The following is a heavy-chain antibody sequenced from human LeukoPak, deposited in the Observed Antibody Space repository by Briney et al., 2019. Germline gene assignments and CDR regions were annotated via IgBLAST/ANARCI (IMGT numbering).Heavy chain of an antibody. CDR1: GGTFSSYA. V-gene: IGHV1-69*06. CDR2: IIPIFGTA. D-gene: IGHD3-9*01. J-gene: IGHJ6*04. Sequence: SVKVSCKASGGTFSSYAISWVRQAPGQGLEWMGGIIPIFGTANYAQKFQGRVTITADKSTSTAYMELSSLGSEDTAVYYCARALLRYFDWLLYPYYYYGMDVWGKGTTVTVSS. CDR3: ARALLRYFDWLLYPYYYYGMDV.